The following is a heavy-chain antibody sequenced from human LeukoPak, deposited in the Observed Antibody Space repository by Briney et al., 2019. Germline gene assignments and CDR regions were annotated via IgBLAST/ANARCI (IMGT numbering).Heavy chain of an antibody. CDR1: GFTFSSYG. D-gene: IGHD5-18*01. J-gene: IGHJ4*02. CDR2: ISSSSSYI. Sequence: PGGSLRLSCAASGFTFSSYGMHWVRQAPGKGLEWVSSISSSSSYIYYADSVKGRFTISRDNAKNSLYLQMNSLRAEDTAAYYCARGPKSYGFDYWGQGTLVTVSS. V-gene: IGHV3-21*01. CDR3: ARGPKSYGFDY.